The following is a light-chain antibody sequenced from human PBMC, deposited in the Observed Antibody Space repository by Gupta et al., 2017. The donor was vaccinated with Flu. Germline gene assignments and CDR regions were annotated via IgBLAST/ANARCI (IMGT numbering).Light chain of an antibody. V-gene: IGKV3-11*01. CDR3: QQRSNWPPSIT. Sequence: EIVLTHSPASLTLSPGERATLSCRASQSVSSYLAWYKQKPGQAPRLLIYDASNRATGIPARFSGSGSGTDFTLTISSLEPEDFAVYYWQQRSNWPPSITFGQGTRLEIK. J-gene: IGKJ5*01. CDR2: DAS. CDR1: QSVSSY.